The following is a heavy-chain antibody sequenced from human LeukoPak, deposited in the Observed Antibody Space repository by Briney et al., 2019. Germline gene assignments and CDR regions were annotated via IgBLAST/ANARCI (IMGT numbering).Heavy chain of an antibody. V-gene: IGHV4-34*01. CDR1: GGSFSGYY. J-gene: IGHJ4*02. CDR3: ARGALYGDYVGGFDY. Sequence: PSETLSLTCAVYGGSFSGYYWSWIRQPPGKGLEWIGEINHSGSTNYNPSLKSRVTISVDTSKNQFSLKLSSVTAADTAVYYCARGALYGDYVGGFDYWGQGTLVTVSS. CDR2: INHSGST. D-gene: IGHD4-17*01.